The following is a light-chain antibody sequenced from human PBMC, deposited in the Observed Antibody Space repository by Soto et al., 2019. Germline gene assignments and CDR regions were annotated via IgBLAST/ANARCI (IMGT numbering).Light chain of an antibody. CDR3: QQYDKGPYT. J-gene: IGKJ2*01. CDR1: QSVGRN. V-gene: IGKV3-15*01. Sequence: EIVMTQSPVALSVSPGERVALSCRASQSVGRNFAWYQQRPGQAPRVLIYGTSTRATGVPARFSGSGSGTEFTLTISSLQSEDVAVCYCQQYDKGPYTFGQGTRLEIK. CDR2: GTS.